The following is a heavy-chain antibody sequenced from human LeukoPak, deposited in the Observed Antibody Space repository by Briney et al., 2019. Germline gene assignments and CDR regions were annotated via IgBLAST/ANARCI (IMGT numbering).Heavy chain of an antibody. Sequence: PGGSLRLSCAASGFTFSNYVMSWVRQAPGQGLEWVSSFSGGGGSTYYADSVKGRFTISTDNSKNTLYLQVNSLRAEDTAVYYCAKGWQVGYWGQGTLVTVSS. CDR1: GFTFSNYV. CDR3: AKGWQVGY. J-gene: IGHJ4*02. V-gene: IGHV3-23*01. D-gene: IGHD3-10*01. CDR2: FSGGGGST.